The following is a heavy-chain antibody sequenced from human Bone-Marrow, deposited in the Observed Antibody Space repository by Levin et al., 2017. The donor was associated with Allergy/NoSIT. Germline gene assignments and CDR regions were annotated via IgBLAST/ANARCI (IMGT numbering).Heavy chain of an antibody. D-gene: IGHD1-1*01. CDR3: ARDWQDDENSFDI. Sequence: PSETLSLTCTVSGGSLSRGGYYWTWIRQRPGKGLEWIGCIYHSGTTLYNPSLKTRITISVDTSKSQFSLRLTSVTVADTAVYFCARDWQDDENSFDIWGQGTMVTVSS. CDR1: GGSLSRGGYY. J-gene: IGHJ3*02. V-gene: IGHV4-31*03. CDR2: IYHSGTT.